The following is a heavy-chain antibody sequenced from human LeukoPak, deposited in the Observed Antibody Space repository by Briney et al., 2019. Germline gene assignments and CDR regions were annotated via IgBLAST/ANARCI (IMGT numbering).Heavy chain of an antibody. CDR1: GFTFSSYA. Sequence: PGGSLRLSCAASGFTFSSYAMHWVRQAPGKGLEWVAVISYDGSNKYYADSVRGRFTISRDNSKKTLYLQMNSLRAEDTAVYYCARVASLGGFDDYWGQGTLATVSS. V-gene: IGHV3-30*01. CDR2: ISYDGSNK. J-gene: IGHJ4*02. CDR3: ARVASLGGFDDY. D-gene: IGHD3-10*01.